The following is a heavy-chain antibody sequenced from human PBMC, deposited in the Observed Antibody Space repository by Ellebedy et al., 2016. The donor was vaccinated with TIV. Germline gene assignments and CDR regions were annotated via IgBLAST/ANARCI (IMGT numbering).Heavy chain of an antibody. D-gene: IGHD4-23*01. CDR3: ARDPVGVGTAFDV. CDR2: ITESGGNT. CDR1: GLTFSSHA. J-gene: IGHJ3*01. V-gene: IGHV3-23*01. Sequence: PGGSLRLSCAASGLTFSSHAMSWVRQAPGKGLEWVSSITESGGNTYYADSLKGRFTISRDNSKDTLFLQMNSLRAEDTAIYFCARDPVGVGTAFDVWGQGTMVTVSS.